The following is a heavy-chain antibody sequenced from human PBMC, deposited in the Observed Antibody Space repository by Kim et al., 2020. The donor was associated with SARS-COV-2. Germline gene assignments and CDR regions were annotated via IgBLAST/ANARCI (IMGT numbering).Heavy chain of an antibody. D-gene: IGHD6-13*01. CDR1: GFTFSSYA. CDR3: AREEPYSSSWPQVAFDI. Sequence: GGSLRLSCAASGFTFSSYAMHWVRQAPGKGLEWVAVISYDGSNKYYADSVKGRFTISRDNSKNTLYLQMNSLRAEDTAVYYCAREEPYSSSWPQVAFDIWGQGTMVTVSS. CDR2: ISYDGSNK. J-gene: IGHJ3*02. V-gene: IGHV3-30*04.